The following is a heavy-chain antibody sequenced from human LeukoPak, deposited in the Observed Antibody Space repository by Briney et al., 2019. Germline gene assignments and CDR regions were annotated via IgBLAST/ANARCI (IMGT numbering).Heavy chain of an antibody. CDR2: IIPIFGTA. CDR1: GYTFTGYY. V-gene: IGHV1-69*13. CDR3: ARGTTHYDFWSGYYPYFDY. Sequence: ASVKVSCKASGYTFTGYYMHWVRQAPGQGPEWMGGIIPIFGTANYAQKFQGRVTITADESTSTAYMELSSLRSEDTAVYYCARGTTHYDFWSGYYPYFDYWGQGTLVTVSS. J-gene: IGHJ4*02. D-gene: IGHD3-3*01.